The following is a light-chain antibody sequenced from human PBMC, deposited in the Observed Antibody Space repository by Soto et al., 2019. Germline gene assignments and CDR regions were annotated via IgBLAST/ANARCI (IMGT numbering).Light chain of an antibody. CDR3: QQRSYCSPFS. CDR2: DAS. J-gene: IGKJ3*01. CDR1: QSVNSY. V-gene: IGKV3-11*01. Sequence: EMVLPQSPATLSLSPGERATLSCRASQSVNSYLAWYQQKPGQAPRHLVYDASNRATGIPARFSGSGSGSDFALTISTLEPEDFGVYDCQQRSYCSPFSFVPGTRVDIK.